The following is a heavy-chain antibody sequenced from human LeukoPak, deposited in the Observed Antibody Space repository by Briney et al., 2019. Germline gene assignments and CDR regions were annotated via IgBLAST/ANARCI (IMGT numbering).Heavy chain of an antibody. Sequence: SETLSLTCTVSGGSISTTNYYWGWIRQSPGKGLEWFGCVYYSGSTYYNPSLKSRVTISVDTSKNQFSLKLSSVTAADTAVYYCARGVARSSKFHFSYYFDYWGQGTLVTVSS. J-gene: IGHJ4*02. V-gene: IGHV4-39*07. CDR1: GGSISTTNYY. CDR2: VYYSGST. CDR3: ARGVARSSKFHFSYYFDY. D-gene: IGHD6-6*01.